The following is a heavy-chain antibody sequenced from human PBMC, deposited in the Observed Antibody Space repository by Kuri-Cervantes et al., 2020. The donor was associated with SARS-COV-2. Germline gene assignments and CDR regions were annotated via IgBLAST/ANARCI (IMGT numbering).Heavy chain of an antibody. V-gene: IGHV3-21*04. CDR1: GFTFSSYS. CDR3: AKAPGYCSGGSCDGYLDL. J-gene: IGHJ2*01. CDR2: ISSSSSYI. Sequence: GGSLRLSCAASGFTFSSYSMNWVRQAPGKGLEWVSSISSSSSYIYYADSVKGRFTISRDNAKNSLYLQMNSLRAEDTALYYCAKAPGYCSGGSCDGYLDLWGRGTLVTVSS. D-gene: IGHD2-15*01.